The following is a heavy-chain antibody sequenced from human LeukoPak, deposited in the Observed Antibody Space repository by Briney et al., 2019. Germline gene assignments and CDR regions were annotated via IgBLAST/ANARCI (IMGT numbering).Heavy chain of an antibody. CDR3: ARAQPDIVVVVSANDY. CDR1: GYTFTSHG. D-gene: IGHD2-15*01. CDR2: IGAYNGNT. J-gene: IGHJ4*02. V-gene: IGHV1-18*01. Sequence: ASVKVSCKASGYTFTSHGITWVRQAPGQGLEWMGWIGAYNGNTNYAQKFQGRVTMTTDTSTSTAYMELRSLRSDDTAVYYCARAQPDIVVVVSANDYWGQGTLVTVSS.